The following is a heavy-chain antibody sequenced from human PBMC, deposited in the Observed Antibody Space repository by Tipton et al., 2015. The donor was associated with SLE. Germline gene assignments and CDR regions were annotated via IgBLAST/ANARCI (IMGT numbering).Heavy chain of an antibody. Sequence: SLRLSCAASGFTFSSYAMHWVRQAPGKGLEWVAVISYDGSNKYYADSVKGRFTISRDNSKNTLYLQMNSLRPEDTALYYCAKDRVASIGTIDYWGQGAQVTVSS. CDR3: AKDRVASIGTIDY. V-gene: IGHV3-30*04. CDR2: ISYDGSNK. J-gene: IGHJ4*02. CDR1: GFTFSSYA. D-gene: IGHD6-13*01.